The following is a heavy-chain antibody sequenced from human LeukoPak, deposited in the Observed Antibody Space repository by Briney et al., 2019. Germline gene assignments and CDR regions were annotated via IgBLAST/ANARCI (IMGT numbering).Heavy chain of an antibody. CDR2: ISAYNGNT. V-gene: IGHV1-18*01. D-gene: IGHD4-11*01. J-gene: IGHJ4*02. CDR3: ARDQSYSNYAQYFDY. Sequence: ASVKVSCKASGYTFTSYGISWVRRAPGQGLEWMGWISAYNGNTNYAQKLQGRVTMTTDTSTSTAYMELRSLRSDDTAVYYCARDQSYSNYAQYFDYWGQGTLVTVSS. CDR1: GYTFTSYG.